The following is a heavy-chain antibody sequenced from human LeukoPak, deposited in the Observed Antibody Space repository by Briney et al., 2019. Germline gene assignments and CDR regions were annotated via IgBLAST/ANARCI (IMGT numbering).Heavy chain of an antibody. Sequence: SVKVSCKASGYTFTSYDINWVRQATGQGLEWMGWMNPNSGNTGYAQKFQGRVTMTRNTSISTAYMELSSLRSEDTAVYYCARGGDIAVVPTDGWFDPWGQGTLVTVSS. D-gene: IGHD2-2*01. CDR3: ARGGDIAVVPTDGWFDP. CDR1: GYTFTSYD. J-gene: IGHJ5*02. CDR2: MNPNSGNT. V-gene: IGHV1-8*01.